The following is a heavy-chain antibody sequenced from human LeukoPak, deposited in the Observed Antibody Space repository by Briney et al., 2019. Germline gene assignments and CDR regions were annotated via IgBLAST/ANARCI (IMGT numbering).Heavy chain of an antibody. CDR2: ISGSGGST. J-gene: IGHJ4*02. CDR1: GFTFSSYA. CDR3: AKDFVVVTALFDY. V-gene: IGHV3-23*01. D-gene: IGHD2-21*02. Sequence: GGSLRLSCAASGFTFSSYAMSWVRQAPGKGLEWVSAISGSGGSTYYADSVKGRFTISRDNSKNTLYLQMNSLRADDTAVYYCAKDFVVVTALFDYWGQGTLVTVSS.